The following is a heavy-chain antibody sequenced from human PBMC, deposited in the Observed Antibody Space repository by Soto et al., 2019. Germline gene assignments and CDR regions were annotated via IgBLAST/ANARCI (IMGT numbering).Heavy chain of an antibody. V-gene: IGHV1-18*01. Sequence: QVQLVQSGAEVKKPGASVKVSCKASGYTFTSYGISWVRQAPGQGLEWMGWISAYNGNTNYAQKLQGRVTMTTDTATSTAYMELRSLRSDDTAVYYCARRRRGDYGDYPSWFDPWGQGTLVTVSS. CDR1: GYTFTSYG. D-gene: IGHD4-17*01. CDR3: ARRRRGDYGDYPSWFDP. J-gene: IGHJ5*02. CDR2: ISAYNGNT.